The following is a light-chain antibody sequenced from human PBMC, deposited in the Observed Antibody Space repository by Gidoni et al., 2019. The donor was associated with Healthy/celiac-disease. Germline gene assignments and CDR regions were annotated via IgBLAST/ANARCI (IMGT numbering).Light chain of an antibody. CDR2: AAS. CDR3: QQLNSYPQT. V-gene: IGKV1-9*01. CDR1: QGISSY. Sequence: DIQLTQSPSFLSASVGDRVTITCRASQGISSYLAWYQQKPGKAPKLLIYAASTLQSGVPSRFSGSGSGTEFTLTISSLQAEDVATYYCQQLNSYPQTFGQGTKVEIK. J-gene: IGKJ1*01.